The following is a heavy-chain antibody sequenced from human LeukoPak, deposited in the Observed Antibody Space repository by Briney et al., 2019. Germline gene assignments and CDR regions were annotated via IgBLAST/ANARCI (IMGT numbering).Heavy chain of an antibody. CDR1: GYTFTNYA. V-gene: IGHV1-3*01. CDR3: ARAPGGDY. D-gene: IGHD3-16*01. CDR2: INAGNGNT. J-gene: IGHJ4*02. Sequence: GASVKVSCKASGYTFTNYAIHWVRQAPGQSLEWMGWINAGNGNTKYSQKFQGGVTITRDTSASTVYMEVSSLRSEDTAVYYCARAPGGDYWGQGTLVTVSS.